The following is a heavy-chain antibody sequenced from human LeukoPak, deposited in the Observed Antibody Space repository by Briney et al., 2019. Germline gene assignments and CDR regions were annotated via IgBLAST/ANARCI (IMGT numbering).Heavy chain of an antibody. CDR1: GFTVSNKY. V-gene: IGHV3-53*01. D-gene: IGHD6-19*01. CDR2: IHSGGTT. CDR3: ARDRGAVALDAFDV. Sequence: PGGSLSLSCAASGFTVSNKYMNWVRQAPGKGLEWVSVIHSGGTTDYADSVKGRFTISRDDSKNSLYLQMNSLRAEDTAVYYGARDRGAVALDAFDVWGQGTMVTVSS. J-gene: IGHJ3*01.